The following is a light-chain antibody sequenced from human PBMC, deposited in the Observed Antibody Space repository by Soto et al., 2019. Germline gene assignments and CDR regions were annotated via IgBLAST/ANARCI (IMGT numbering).Light chain of an antibody. CDR3: QVWDSSTDLLI. CDR2: DDT. V-gene: IGLV3-21*02. Sequence: SYELTQPPSVSVAPGQTARITCGGNNIGTKSVHWYQQKPGPAPILVVYDDTKRPSGIPERISGSNSGNTATLTISRVEAGDEADYYCQVWDSSTDLLIFGGGTQLTVL. J-gene: IGLJ2*01. CDR1: NIGTKS.